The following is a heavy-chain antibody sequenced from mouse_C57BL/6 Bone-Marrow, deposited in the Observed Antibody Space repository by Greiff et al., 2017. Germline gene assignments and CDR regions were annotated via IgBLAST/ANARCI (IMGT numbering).Heavy chain of an antibody. V-gene: IGHV1-74*01. CDR3: AIKRPTVVAYFDY. Sequence: PGQGLEWIGRIHPSDSDTNYIQKFKGKATLTVDKSSSTAYMQISSLTSEDSAVYYCAIKRPTVVAYFDYWGQGTTLTVSS. CDR2: IHPSDSDT. D-gene: IGHD1-1*01. J-gene: IGHJ2*01.